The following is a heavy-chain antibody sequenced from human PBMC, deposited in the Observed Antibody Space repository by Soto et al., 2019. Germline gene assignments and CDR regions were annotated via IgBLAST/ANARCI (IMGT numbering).Heavy chain of an antibody. V-gene: IGHV1-18*01. D-gene: IGHD3-10*01. CDR3: ARADYYGSGTYYYYYYYMDV. CDR2: ISAYNGNT. Sequence: QVQLVQSGAEVKKPGASVKVSCKASGYTFTSYGISWVRQAPGQGLEWMGWISAYNGNTNYAQKLRGRVTMTTDTSTSTAYMALGSLRSDDTAVYYCARADYYGSGTYYYYYYYMDVWGKGTTVTVSS. J-gene: IGHJ6*03. CDR1: GYTFTSYG.